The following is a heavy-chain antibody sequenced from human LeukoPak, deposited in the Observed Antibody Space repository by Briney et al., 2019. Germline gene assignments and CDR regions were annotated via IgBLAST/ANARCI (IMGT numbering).Heavy chain of an antibody. Sequence: ASVKVSCKASGYTFTSYGISWVRQAPGQGLEWMGWISAYNGNTNYAQKLQGRVTMTTDTSTSTAYMELRSLRSDDTAVYYCVRDNGGHYYGSGCDYWGQGTLVTVSS. D-gene: IGHD3-10*01. CDR3: VRDNGGHYYGSGCDY. CDR1: GYTFTSYG. J-gene: IGHJ4*02. CDR2: ISAYNGNT. V-gene: IGHV1-18*04.